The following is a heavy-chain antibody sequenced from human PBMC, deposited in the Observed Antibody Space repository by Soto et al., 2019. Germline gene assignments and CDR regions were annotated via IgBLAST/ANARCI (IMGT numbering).Heavy chain of an antibody. V-gene: IGHV3-64D*06. CDR3: VKEDIVVVVDAPQLEAPFEY. J-gene: IGHJ4*02. CDR2: ISSNVGST. CDR1: GFTFSSYA. Sequence: GGSLRLSCSASGFTFSSYAMHWVRQAPGKGLEYVSAISSNVGSTYYADSVKGRFTISRDNSKNTLYLQMSSLRAEDTAVYYCVKEDIVVVVDAPQLEAPFEYWGQGTLVIVSS. D-gene: IGHD2-15*01.